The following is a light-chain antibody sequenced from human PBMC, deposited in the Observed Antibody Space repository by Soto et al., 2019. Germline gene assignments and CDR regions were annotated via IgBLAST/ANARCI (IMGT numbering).Light chain of an antibody. Sequence: EIVMTQSPATLSVSPGERATLSCRASQSVSSNLAWYQQKPGQAPRLLIYGASTRATGIPARFSGSGSGTEVNLTISSLQSEDFAAYYCQQYNNWPLTFGGGTKVEIK. CDR1: QSVSSN. V-gene: IGKV3-15*01. CDR3: QQYNNWPLT. J-gene: IGKJ4*01. CDR2: GAS.